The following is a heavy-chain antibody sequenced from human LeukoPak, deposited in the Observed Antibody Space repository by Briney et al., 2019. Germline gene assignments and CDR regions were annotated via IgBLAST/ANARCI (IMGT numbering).Heavy chain of an antibody. V-gene: IGHV1-3*03. D-gene: IGHD6-19*01. J-gene: IGHJ4*02. CDR1: GYTFTSYA. CDR3: ARHFQYSSGWYYFDY. Sequence: ASVKVSCKASGYTFTSYAMHWVRQAPGQRLEWMGWINAGNGNTKYSQEFQGRVTITRDTSASTAYMELSSLRSEDMAVYYCARHFQYSSGWYYFDYWGQGTLVTVSS. CDR2: INAGNGNT.